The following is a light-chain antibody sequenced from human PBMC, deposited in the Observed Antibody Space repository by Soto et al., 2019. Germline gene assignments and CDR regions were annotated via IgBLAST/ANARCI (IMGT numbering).Light chain of an antibody. V-gene: IGKV3-20*01. CDR2: GAS. Sequence: DIVLTQSPGTLSLSPGERATLSCRASQSLTTSYLAWYQQKPGQAPRLLIYGASSRATGIPDRFSGSGSGTDFALAISRLVPEDFGVYYWQEYESSPPSYTFGQGTMVEIK. J-gene: IGKJ2*01. CDR3: QEYESSPPSYT. CDR1: QSLTTSY.